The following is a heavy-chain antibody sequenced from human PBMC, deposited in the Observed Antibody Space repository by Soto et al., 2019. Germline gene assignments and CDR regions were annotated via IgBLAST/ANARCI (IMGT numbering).Heavy chain of an antibody. D-gene: IGHD3-22*01. CDR1: GFTVSRSY. V-gene: IGHV3-53*02. J-gene: IGHJ4*02. CDR2: IYTPGST. CDR3: ARGLVGSTTAFDN. Sequence: EVQVVETGGGLIQPGGSLRLSGAASGFTVSRSYMSWVRQAPGKGLEWVSTIYTPGSTYYADSVKGRFTISRDNSNKTLYLQMKSLRAEDTAGYYCARGLVGSTTAFDNWGQGPLGTVSS.